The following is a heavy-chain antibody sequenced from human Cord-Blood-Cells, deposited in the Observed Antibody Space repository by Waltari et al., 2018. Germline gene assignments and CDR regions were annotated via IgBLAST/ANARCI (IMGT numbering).Heavy chain of an antibody. CDR3: ARRFPYYDFWSGYYDAFDI. D-gene: IGHD3-3*01. J-gene: IGHJ3*02. V-gene: IGHV4-39*01. Sequence: QLQLQESGPGLVKPSETLSLTCTVSGGSISSSSYYWGWIRQPPGKGLEWIGSIYYSESTYYNPSLKSRVTISVDTSKNQFSLKLSSVTAADTAVYYCARRFPYYDFWSGYYDAFDIWGQGTMVTVSS. CDR2: IYYSEST. CDR1: GGSISSSSYY.